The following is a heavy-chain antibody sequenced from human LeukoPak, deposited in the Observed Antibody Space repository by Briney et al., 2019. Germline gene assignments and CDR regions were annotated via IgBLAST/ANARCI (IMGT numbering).Heavy chain of an antibody. CDR3: ARDGGYYYMDV. Sequence: GASVKVSCKASGYTFTANYMHWVRQAPGQGLEWMGWIKPNSGDTNYAQEFQGRVIMTRDTSINTAYMELSWLRSDDTAVYYCARDGGYYYMDVWGQGPRSPSP. V-gene: IGHV1-2*02. J-gene: IGHJ6*02. CDR1: GYTFTANY. D-gene: IGHD2-15*01. CDR2: IKPNSGDT.